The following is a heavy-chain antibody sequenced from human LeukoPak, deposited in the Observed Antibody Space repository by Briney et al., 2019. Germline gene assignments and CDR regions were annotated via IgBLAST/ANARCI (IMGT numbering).Heavy chain of an antibody. CDR3: ARHAVAGFVAAAGLTSYYYYGMDV. Sequence: SETLSLTCTVSGGSISSYYWSWIRQPPGKGLEWIGYIYYSGSTNYNPSLKSRVTISVDTSKNQFSLKLSSVTAADTAVYYCARHAVAGFVAAAGLTSYYYYGMDVWGQGTTVTVSS. D-gene: IGHD6-13*01. J-gene: IGHJ6*02. V-gene: IGHV4-59*08. CDR1: GGSISSYY. CDR2: IYYSGST.